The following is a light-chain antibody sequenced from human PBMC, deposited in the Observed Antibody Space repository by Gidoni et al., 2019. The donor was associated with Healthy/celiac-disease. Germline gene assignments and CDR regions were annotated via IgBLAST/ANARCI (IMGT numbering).Light chain of an antibody. J-gene: IGKJ5*01. Sequence: EIVLTQSPATLSLSPGERATLSCRASQSVSSYLAWYQQKPGQAPRLLIYDASNRTTGIPARFSGSGPGTDFTRTISSLEPEDFAVYYCQQRSNWPPITFGQGTRLEIK. CDR1: QSVSSY. V-gene: IGKV3-11*01. CDR3: QQRSNWPPIT. CDR2: DAS.